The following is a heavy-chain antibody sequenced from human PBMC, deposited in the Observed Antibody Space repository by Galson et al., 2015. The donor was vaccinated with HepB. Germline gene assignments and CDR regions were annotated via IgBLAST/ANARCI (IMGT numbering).Heavy chain of an antibody. D-gene: IGHD2-2*01. CDR1: GYNFNRYW. CDR3: VRRRSQLLNVDTDY. CDR2: IYPTDADT. J-gene: IGHJ4*01. Sequence: QSGAEVKMPGEFLKISCKTSGYNFNRYWIAWVRQMPGKGLEWMGIIYPTDADTSYSPSFQGQVSISADKSTATAYLQWSSLKASDTAIYFCVRRRSQLLNVDTDYWGQGTLVTVSS. V-gene: IGHV5-51*01.